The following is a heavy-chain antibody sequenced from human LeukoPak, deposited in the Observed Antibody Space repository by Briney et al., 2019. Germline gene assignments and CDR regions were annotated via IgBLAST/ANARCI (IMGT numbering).Heavy chain of an antibody. CDR1: GGSFSGYY. CDR3: ARLAARPNYYMDV. J-gene: IGHJ6*03. D-gene: IGHD6-6*01. CDR2: INHSGST. Sequence: PSETLSLTCAVYGGSFSGYYWSWIRQPPGKGLEWIGEINHSGSTNYNPSLKSRVTISVDTSKNQFSLKLSSVTAADTAVYYCARLAARPNYYMDVWGQGTLVTVS. V-gene: IGHV4-34*01.